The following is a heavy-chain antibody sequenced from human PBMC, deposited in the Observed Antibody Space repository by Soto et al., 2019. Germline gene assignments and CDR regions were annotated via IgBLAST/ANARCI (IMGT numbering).Heavy chain of an antibody. CDR2: ITNSGDRT. CDR3: AKGSQYSSGWYGWFDP. J-gene: IGHJ5*02. CDR1: GFTFGSYA. V-gene: IGHV3-23*01. D-gene: IGHD6-19*01. Sequence: GGSLRLSCAASGFTFGSYAMTWGRQAPGKGLEWVASITNSGDRTEYAFFVEGRFTISRDNSNNMLYLQMKNLRAGDTALYYCAKGSQYSSGWYGWFDPWGQGTLVTVSS.